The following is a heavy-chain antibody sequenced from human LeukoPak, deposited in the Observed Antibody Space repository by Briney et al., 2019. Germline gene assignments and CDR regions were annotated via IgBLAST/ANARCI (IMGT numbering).Heavy chain of an antibody. D-gene: IGHD4/OR15-4a*01. J-gene: IGHJ4*02. CDR1: GFTFSSYS. CDR3: ARDVYHGAYAFDY. V-gene: IGHV3-21*01. Sequence: GGSLRLSCAASGFTFSSYSMNWVRQAPGKGLEWVSYISSSSSYIYYADSVKGRFTISRDNAKNSLYLQMNSLRAEDTAVYYCARDVYHGAYAFDYWGQGTLVTVSS. CDR2: ISSSSSYI.